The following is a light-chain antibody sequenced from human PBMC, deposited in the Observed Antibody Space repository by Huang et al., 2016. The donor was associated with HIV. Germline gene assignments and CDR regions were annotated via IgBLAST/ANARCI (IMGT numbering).Light chain of an antibody. J-gene: IGKJ1*01. Sequence: DIQMTQSPSSLSASVGDRVTITFRSSQTISTHLNWYQLKPGKAPNLLIYAASSLQSGVPSRFSGSGSGTDFTLTITSLQPEDFATYYCQQSHTTPRTFGQGTKVEIK. CDR2: AAS. CDR1: QTISTH. CDR3: QQSHTTPRT. V-gene: IGKV1-39*01.